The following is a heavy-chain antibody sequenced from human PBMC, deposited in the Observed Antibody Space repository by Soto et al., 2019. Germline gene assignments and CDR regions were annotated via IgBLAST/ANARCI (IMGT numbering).Heavy chain of an antibody. CDR2: INPNSDGT. CDR1: GYTFTDYY. J-gene: IGHJ5*02. D-gene: IGHD3-16*01. V-gene: IGHV1-2*02. CDR3: ARDFGETSNEVSCRSHH. Sequence: GASVKVSCKASGYTFTDYYMHWVRQAPGQGLEWMGWINPNSDGTNYARKFQGRVSMTRDTSTRTAYMELSRLRSDDTAVYYCARDFGETSNEVSCRSHHWGQGTLVTVSS.